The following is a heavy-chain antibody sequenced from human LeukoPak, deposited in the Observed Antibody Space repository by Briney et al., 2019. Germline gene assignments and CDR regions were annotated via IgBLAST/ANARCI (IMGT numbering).Heavy chain of an antibody. CDR3: ARGSGYYSYDAFDI. Sequence: PGGSLRLSCAASGSTFSSYWMHWVRQAPGKGLVWVSRINTDGSSTSYADSVKGRFTISRDNAKNTVYLQMNSLRAEDTAVYYCARGSGYYSYDAFDIWGQGTMVTVSS. CDR1: GSTFSSYW. D-gene: IGHD3-22*01. V-gene: IGHV3-74*01. J-gene: IGHJ3*02. CDR2: INTDGSST.